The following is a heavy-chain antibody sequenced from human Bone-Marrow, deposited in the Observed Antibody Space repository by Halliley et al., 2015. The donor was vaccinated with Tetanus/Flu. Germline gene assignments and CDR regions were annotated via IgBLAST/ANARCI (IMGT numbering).Heavy chain of an antibody. D-gene: IGHD5-18*01. V-gene: IGHV4-61*01. CDR3: ARDWRGGYSYGYVFDF. CDR1: GDSVSSPTYY. CDR2: IYSSGSS. J-gene: IGHJ4*01. Sequence: TLSLTCTVSGDSVSSPTYYWSWIRQPPGKGLEWIGYIYSSGSSNYNPSLKSRITISVDTSKNHFSLRLSSVTAADTAVYYCARDWRGGYSYGYVFDFWGQGMLVTVSS.